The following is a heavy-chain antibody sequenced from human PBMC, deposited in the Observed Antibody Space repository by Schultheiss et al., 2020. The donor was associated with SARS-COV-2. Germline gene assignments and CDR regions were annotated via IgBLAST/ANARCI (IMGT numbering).Heavy chain of an antibody. CDR2: IKQDGSEK. Sequence: GESLKISCAASGFNLGNFWMNWVRQAPGKGLEWVANIKQDGSEKYYVDSVKGRFTISRDNAKNSLYLQMNSLRAEDTAVYYCARDRAIRSRYYYYGMDVWCQGTTVTVSS. D-gene: IGHD2-15*01. CDR1: GFNLGNFW. CDR3: ARDRAIRSRYYYYGMDV. V-gene: IGHV3-7*03. J-gene: IGHJ6*02.